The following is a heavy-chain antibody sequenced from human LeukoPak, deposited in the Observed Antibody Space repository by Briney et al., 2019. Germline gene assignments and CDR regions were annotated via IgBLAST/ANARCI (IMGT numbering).Heavy chain of an antibody. D-gene: IGHD2-15*01. CDR3: ARGYCSGGSCYVYNWFDP. CDR1: GGSISSGSYY. Sequence: SETLSLTCTVSGGSISSGSYYWSWIRQPAGKGLEWIGRIYTSGSTNYNPSLKSRVTISVDTSKNQFSLKLSSVAAADTAVDYCARGYCSGGSCYVYNWFDPWGQGTLVTVSS. J-gene: IGHJ5*02. V-gene: IGHV4-61*02. CDR2: IYTSGST.